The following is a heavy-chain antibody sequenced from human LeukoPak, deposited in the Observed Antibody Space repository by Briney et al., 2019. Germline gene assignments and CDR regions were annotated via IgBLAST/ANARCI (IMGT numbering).Heavy chain of an antibody. J-gene: IGHJ4*02. V-gene: IGHV4-59*01. CDR1: GGSISSYY. CDR2: IYYTGST. D-gene: IGHD3-10*02. Sequence: SETLSLTCTVSGGSISSYYWSWIRQPPGKGLEWIGYIYYTGSTNYNPSLKSRVTISVDTSKNQFSLKLSSVTAADTAVYYCAGGVFGELLLFDYWGQGTLVTVSS. CDR3: AGGVFGELLLFDY.